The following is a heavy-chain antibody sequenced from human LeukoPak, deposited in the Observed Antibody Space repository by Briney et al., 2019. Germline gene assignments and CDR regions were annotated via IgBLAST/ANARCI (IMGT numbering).Heavy chain of an antibody. CDR1: GGSISSYY. CDR3: ATASSSSWYPDY. CDR2: IYHSGST. J-gene: IGHJ4*02. D-gene: IGHD6-13*01. V-gene: IGHV4-59*04. Sequence: PSETLSLTCTVSGGSISSYYWSWIRQPPGKGLEWIGSIYHSGSTYYNPSLKSRVTISVDTSKNQFSLKLSSVTAADTAVYYCATASSSSWYPDYWGQGTLVTVSS.